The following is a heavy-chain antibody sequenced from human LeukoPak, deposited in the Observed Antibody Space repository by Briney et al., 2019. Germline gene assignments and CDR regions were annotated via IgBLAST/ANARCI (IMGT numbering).Heavy chain of an antibody. J-gene: IGHJ4*02. CDR1: GFVFSSYW. CDR3: ARGDDESLGH. CDR2: IYTDGSYT. D-gene: IGHD3-16*01. Sequence: GGSLRLSCAASGFVFSSYWMHWVRQVPGRGLVWVSRIYTDGSYTNYADSVKGRFTISRDNAKNTLSLHMNSLRAEDMGVYYCARGDDESLGHWGQGTLVTVSS. V-gene: IGHV3-74*01.